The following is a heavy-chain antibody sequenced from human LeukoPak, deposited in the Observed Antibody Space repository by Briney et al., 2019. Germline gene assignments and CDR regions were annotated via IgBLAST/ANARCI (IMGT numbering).Heavy chain of an antibody. J-gene: IGHJ3*02. CDR2: IYYSGST. CDR3: ASARLGSGLEGAFDI. V-gene: IGHV4-59*01. D-gene: IGHD6-25*01. Sequence: ASETLSLTCTVSGGSISSYFWSWIRQPPGKGLEWIGYIYYSGSTNYNPSLKSRVTISVDTSKNQFSLKLCSVTAADTAVYYCASARLGSGLEGAFDIWGQGTMVTVSS. CDR1: GGSISSYF.